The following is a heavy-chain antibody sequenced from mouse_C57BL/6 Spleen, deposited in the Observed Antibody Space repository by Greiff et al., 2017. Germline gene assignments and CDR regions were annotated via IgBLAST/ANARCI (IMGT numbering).Heavy chain of an antibody. CDR2: IYPGDGDT. Sequence: QVQLQQSGPELVKPGASVKISCKASGYAFSSSWMNWVKPRPGKGLEWIGRIYPGDGDTNYNGKFKGKATLTADKSSSTAYMQLSSLTSEDSAVYFGARGGYDYDPYYYAMDYWGQGTSVTVSS. D-gene: IGHD2-4*01. V-gene: IGHV1-82*01. J-gene: IGHJ4*01. CDR3: ARGGYDYDPYYYAMDY. CDR1: GYAFSSSW.